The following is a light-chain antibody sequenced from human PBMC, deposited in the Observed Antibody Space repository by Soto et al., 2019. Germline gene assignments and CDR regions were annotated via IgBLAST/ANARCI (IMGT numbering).Light chain of an antibody. Sequence: QSALTQPASVSGSPGQSITISCTGTSSDVGGSNYVSWYQQHPGKAPKLMIYDVNSQPSGVSNRFSGSKSGNTASLTISGLQAEDEADYYCSSYASSSTLVFGGGTKLTVL. CDR3: SSYASSSTLV. V-gene: IGLV2-14*01. J-gene: IGLJ2*01. CDR2: DVN. CDR1: SSDVGGSNY.